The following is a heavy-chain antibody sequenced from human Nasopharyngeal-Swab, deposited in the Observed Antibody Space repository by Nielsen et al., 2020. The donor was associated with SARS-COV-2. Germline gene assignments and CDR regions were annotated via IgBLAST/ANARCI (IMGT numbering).Heavy chain of an antibody. V-gene: IGHV4-34*01. CDR2: INHSGTT. J-gene: IGHJ4*02. CDR1: GGSFSGYY. D-gene: IGHD3-22*01. CDR3: ARGHRSISMIVVVIATAHFYFDS. Sequence: SETLSPTCAVYGGSFSGYYWSWIRQPPGKGLEWIGEINHSGTTSYNPSPKSRVTISSDTSKNQFSLKLSSVTAADTAVYYCARGHRSISMIVVVIATAHFYFDSWGRGTLVTVTS.